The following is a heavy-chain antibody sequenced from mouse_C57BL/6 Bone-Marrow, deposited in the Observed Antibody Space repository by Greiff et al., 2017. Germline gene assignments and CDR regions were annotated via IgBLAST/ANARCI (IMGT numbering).Heavy chain of an antibody. V-gene: IGHV1-39*01. CDR1: GYSFTDYN. Sequence: EVHLVESGPELVKPGASVKISCKASGYSFTDYNMNWVKQSNGKSLEWIGVINPNYGTTSYNQKFKGKATLTVDQSSSTAYMQLNSLTSEDSAVYDCARVYDYDYAMDYWGQGTSVTVSS. CDR2: INPNYGTT. CDR3: ARVYDYDYAMDY. D-gene: IGHD2-4*01. J-gene: IGHJ4*01.